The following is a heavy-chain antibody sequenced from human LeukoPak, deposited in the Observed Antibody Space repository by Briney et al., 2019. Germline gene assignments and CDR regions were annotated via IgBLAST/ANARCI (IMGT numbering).Heavy chain of an antibody. D-gene: IGHD6-6*01. CDR2: IYTSGTT. V-gene: IGHV4-61*02. CDR3: ARWSGSVTARNYYYMDV. Sequence: SQTLSLTCTVSGGSVRRGNYYWTWIRQPAGSGLEWIGRIYTSGTTDYNPSLRTRVTISVDASRNQFSLNLSSVTAADTAVYYCARWSGSVTARNYYYMDVWGEGTTVTVSS. J-gene: IGHJ6*03. CDR1: GGSVRRGNYY.